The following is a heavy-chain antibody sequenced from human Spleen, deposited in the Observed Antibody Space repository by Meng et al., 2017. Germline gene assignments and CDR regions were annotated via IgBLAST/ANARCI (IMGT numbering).Heavy chain of an antibody. J-gene: IGHJ4*02. CDR2: INHSGGT. D-gene: IGHD6-6*01. V-gene: IGHV4-34*01. CDR3: ARGLLLAALRN. Sequence: QVQLQQWAAGLLKPSETRSLTCAVYGGSFSGYYWSWIRQPPGKGLEWIGEINHSGGTNYNPSLKSRVTISVDMSKDQFSLKLSSVTAADTAVYYCARGLLLAALRNWGQGTLVTVSS. CDR1: GGSFSGYY.